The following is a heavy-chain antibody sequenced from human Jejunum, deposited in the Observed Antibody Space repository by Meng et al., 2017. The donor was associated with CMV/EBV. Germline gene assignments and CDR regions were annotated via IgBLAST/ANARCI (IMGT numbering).Heavy chain of an antibody. V-gene: IGHV3-11*01. CDR1: GFRLGHYY. Sequence: AASGFRLGHYYLAWVRQAPGKGLECISFINGDGSNIFYGDSVRGRFTVFRDNAKNSLFLQMDSLRAEDSAVYYCARDPRNKGFDPWGPGTLVTVSS. J-gene: IGHJ5*02. CDR2: INGDGSNI. CDR3: ARDPRNKGFDP.